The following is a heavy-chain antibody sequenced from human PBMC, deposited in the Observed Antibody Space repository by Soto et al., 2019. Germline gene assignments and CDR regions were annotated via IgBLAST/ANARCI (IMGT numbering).Heavy chain of an antibody. CDR1: GDSISSSY. J-gene: IGHJ5*02. CDR2: IYYSGST. D-gene: IGHD5-12*01. V-gene: IGHV4-59*01. Sequence: QVQLQESGPGLVEPSETLSLTCSVSGDSISSSYWSWIRQPPGKGLEWIGYIYYSGSTNYNPSLKXRXTXXLDTSKHQYSLKVSSVTAADTAVYYCARGYDWFDPWGQGTLVTVSS. CDR3: ARGYDWFDP.